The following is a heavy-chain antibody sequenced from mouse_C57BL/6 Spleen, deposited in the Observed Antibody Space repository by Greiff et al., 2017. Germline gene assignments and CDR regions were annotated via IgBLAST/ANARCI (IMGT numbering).Heavy chain of an antibody. CDR1: GYTFTSYW. D-gene: IGHD3-3*01. V-gene: IGHV1-53*01. CDR3: ARDGFGTREIYYAMDY. CDR2: INPSNGGT. J-gene: IGHJ4*01. Sequence: QVQLKQPGTELVKPGASVKLSCKASGYTFTSYWMHWVKQRPGQGLEWIGNINPSNGGTNYNEKFKSKATLTVDKSSSTAYMQLSSLTSEDSAVYYCARDGFGTREIYYAMDYWGQGTSVTVSS.